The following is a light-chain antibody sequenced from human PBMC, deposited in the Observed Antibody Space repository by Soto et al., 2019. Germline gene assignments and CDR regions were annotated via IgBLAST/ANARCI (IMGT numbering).Light chain of an antibody. CDR3: AGWDDSRNAVV. CDR2: SNS. CDR1: NSNIGSNA. V-gene: IGLV1-44*01. Sequence: QSVLTQPPSASGTPGLRVTISCSGSNSNIGSNAVNWYQQLPGTAPKLLIYSNSQRPSGVPDRFSGSKSGTSASLAISGLQSEDEADYFCAGWDDSRNAVVFGGGTQLTVL. J-gene: IGLJ2*01.